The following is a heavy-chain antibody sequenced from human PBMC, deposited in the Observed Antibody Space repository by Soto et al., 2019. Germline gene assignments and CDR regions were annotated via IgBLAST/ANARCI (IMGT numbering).Heavy chain of an antibody. D-gene: IGHD3-9*01. Sequence: QVQLVQSGGEVKKPGASVKVSCKASGYTFSNFGITWVRQAPGQGLEWMGWISTDNGSTKYAQNLQGRVTMTTDTTTSTAYMELRSLRSDDTAVYYCTRDAKYYDIMTGYFVYNYWGQGTLVTVSS. V-gene: IGHV1-18*01. CDR1: GYTFSNFG. CDR2: ISTDNGST. CDR3: TRDAKYYDIMTGYFVYNY. J-gene: IGHJ4*02.